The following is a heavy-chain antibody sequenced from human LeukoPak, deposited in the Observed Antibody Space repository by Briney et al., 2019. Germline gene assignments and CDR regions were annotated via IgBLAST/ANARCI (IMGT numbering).Heavy chain of an antibody. D-gene: IGHD3-10*01. CDR3: AIQKADLITMVRGVIAY. CDR1: GFTFGSYW. CDR2: IKQDGSEK. Sequence: GGSLRLSCAASGFTFGSYWVSWVSQAPGKGREWVANIKQDGSEKYYVDSVKGRFTISRDNAKDSLYLQMNSLRAEDTAVYYCAIQKADLITMVRGVIAYWGQGTLVTVSS. J-gene: IGHJ4*02. V-gene: IGHV3-7*01.